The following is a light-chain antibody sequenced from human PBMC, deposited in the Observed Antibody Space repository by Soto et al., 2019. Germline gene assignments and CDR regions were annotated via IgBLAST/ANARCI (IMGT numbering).Light chain of an antibody. CDR1: ETVRSSS. CDR2: GAS. Sequence: EIALTQSPGTLSLSPGERATLSCRANETVRSSSLAWYQQKPGQAPRLLIYGASNRATGIPDRFSGSGSGTDFTLTISRLEPEDFAVYYCQQYGSSGTFGQGTKVDIK. CDR3: QQYGSSGT. J-gene: IGKJ1*01. V-gene: IGKV3-20*01.